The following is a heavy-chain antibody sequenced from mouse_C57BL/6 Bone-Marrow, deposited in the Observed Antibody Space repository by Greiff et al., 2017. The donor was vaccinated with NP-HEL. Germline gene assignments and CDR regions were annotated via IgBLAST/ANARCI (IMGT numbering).Heavy chain of an antibody. CDR3: ARLTTVVDYYAMDY. CDR2: ISSGSSTI. Sequence: EVQLVESGGGLVKPGGSLKLSCAASGFTFSDYGMHWVRQAPEKGLEWVAYISSGSSTIYYADTVKGRFTISRDNAKNTLFLQMTSLRSEDTAMYYCARLTTVVDYYAMDYWGQGTSVTVSS. CDR1: GFTFSDYG. J-gene: IGHJ4*01. D-gene: IGHD1-1*01. V-gene: IGHV5-17*01.